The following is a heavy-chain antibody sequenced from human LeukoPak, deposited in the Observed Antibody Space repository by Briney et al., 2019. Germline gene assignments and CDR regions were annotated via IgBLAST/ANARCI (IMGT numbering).Heavy chain of an antibody. V-gene: IGHV4-34*01. CDR1: GGSFSGYY. Sequence: SETLSLTCAVYGGSFSGYYWSWIRQPPGKGLEWIGEINHSGSTNYNPSLKSRVTISVDTSKNQFSLKLSSVTAAETAVYYCARAPSPRYSSRQHPWFDPCGQGTLVTVSS. D-gene: IGHD6-13*01. CDR3: ARAPSPRYSSRQHPWFDP. CDR2: INHSGST. J-gene: IGHJ5*01.